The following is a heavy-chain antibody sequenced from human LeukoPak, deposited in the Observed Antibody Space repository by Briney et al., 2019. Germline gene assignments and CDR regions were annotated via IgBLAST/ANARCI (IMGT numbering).Heavy chain of an antibody. Sequence: ASVKVSCKASVGTFSSYAISWVRQAPGQGLEWMGRIIPLLGVTNYAQKFQGRVTVTADRSTSTAYMELSRLRSEDTAVYYCARERQWLAYWYFDLWGRGTLVTVSS. J-gene: IGHJ2*01. CDR2: IIPLLGVT. CDR1: VGTFSSYA. CDR3: ARERQWLAYWYFDL. D-gene: IGHD6-19*01. V-gene: IGHV1-69*04.